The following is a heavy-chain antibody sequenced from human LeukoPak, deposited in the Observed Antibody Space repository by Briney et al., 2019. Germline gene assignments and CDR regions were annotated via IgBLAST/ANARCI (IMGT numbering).Heavy chain of an antibody. J-gene: IGHJ4*02. CDR2: ISYDGHDK. Sequence: GGSLRLSCVASGFTFNDYAMYWVRQTPGKGLEWVTLISYDGHDKSYADSVRGRFTISRDNSKNTLCLQMDSLRSEDTAVYYCARDFFPVVDSTWYEIGYWGQGTLVIVSS. CDR1: GFTFNDYA. D-gene: IGHD2-21*01. V-gene: IGHV3-30-3*01. CDR3: ARDFFPVVDSTWYEIGY.